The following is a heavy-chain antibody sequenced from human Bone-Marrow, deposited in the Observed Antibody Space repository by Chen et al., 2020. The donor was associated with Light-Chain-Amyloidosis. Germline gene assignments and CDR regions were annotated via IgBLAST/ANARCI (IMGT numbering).Heavy chain of an antibody. D-gene: IGHD3-10*01. CDR1: GFNFSSFG. V-gene: IGHV3-23*04. CDR2: VSGSTVST. J-gene: IGHJ4*02. CDR3: TRKGGYFDF. Sequence: EVQLVESGGGLVQPGGSLRLSCATSGFNFSSFGMSWVRQAPGKGLEWVSTVSGSTVSTYYAGAVKGRFIISRDNSNSTLYLQMNSRRAGDTAVYFCTRKGGYFDFWGQGSLVTVSS.